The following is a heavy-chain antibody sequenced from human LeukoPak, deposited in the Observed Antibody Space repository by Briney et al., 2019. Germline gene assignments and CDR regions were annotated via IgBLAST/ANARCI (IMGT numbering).Heavy chain of an antibody. J-gene: IGHJ3*02. D-gene: IGHD3-9*01. CDR2: ISYDGSNK. Sequence: GGSLRLSCAASGFTFSSYAMHWVRQAPGKGLEWVAVISYDGSNKYYADSVKGRFTISRDNSKNTLYLQMNSLRAEDTALYYCAKDMKRYFDWSYPSIAFDIWGQGTMVTVSS. V-gene: IGHV3-30-3*01. CDR3: AKDMKRYFDWSYPSIAFDI. CDR1: GFTFSSYA.